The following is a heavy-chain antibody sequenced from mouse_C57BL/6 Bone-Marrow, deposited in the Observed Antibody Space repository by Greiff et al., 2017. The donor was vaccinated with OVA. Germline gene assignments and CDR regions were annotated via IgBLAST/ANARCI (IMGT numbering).Heavy chain of an antibody. CDR1: GFTFSDFY. V-gene: IGHV5-12*01. CDR3: ARLDAMDY. CDR2: ISNGGGST. Sequence: DVKLVESGGGLVQPGGSLKLSCAASGFTFSDFYMYWIRQTPGKRLEWVAYISNGGGSTYYPDTVKGRFTISRDNAKNTLYLQMSRLKSEDTAMYYCARLDAMDYGGQGTSVTVSS. J-gene: IGHJ4*01.